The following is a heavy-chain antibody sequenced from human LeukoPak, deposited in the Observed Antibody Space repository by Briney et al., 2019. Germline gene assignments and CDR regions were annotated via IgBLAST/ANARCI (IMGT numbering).Heavy chain of an antibody. D-gene: IGHD2-2*01. CDR2: ISGSGGST. V-gene: IGHV3-23*01. J-gene: IGHJ5*02. CDR1: GFTFSSYA. Sequence: GGSLRLSCAASGFTFSSYAMSWVRQAPGKGLEWVSAISGSGGSTYYADSVKGRFTISRDNSKNTLYLQMNSLRAEDTAVYYCARGYSSTSCYPLVDPWGQGTLVTVSS. CDR3: ARGYSSTSCYPLVDP.